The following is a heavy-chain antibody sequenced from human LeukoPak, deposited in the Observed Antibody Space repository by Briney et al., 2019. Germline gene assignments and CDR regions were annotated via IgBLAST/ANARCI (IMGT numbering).Heavy chain of an antibody. CDR2: ISSSGATT. CDR3: AKDLEQTYSGWSTSYDD. J-gene: IGHJ4*02. Sequence: PGGSLRLSCAASGFTFSSYAMSWVRQVPGKGLEWVSAISSSGATTGYADSVKGRFTISRDNSKNTLYLLMNSLRAEDTALYCCAKDLEQTYSGWSTSYDDWGQGTLVTVS. V-gene: IGHV3-23*01. D-gene: IGHD6-19*01. CDR1: GFTFSSYA.